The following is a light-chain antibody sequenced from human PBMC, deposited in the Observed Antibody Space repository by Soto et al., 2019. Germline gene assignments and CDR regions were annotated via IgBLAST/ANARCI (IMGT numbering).Light chain of an antibody. CDR1: QSVNSN. CDR3: QQYNVWPLT. V-gene: IGKV3-15*01. Sequence: EIVMTQSPVTLSVSPGDRATLSCRASQSVNSNLAWYQHKPGQTPKLLIYVASTRATGIPARFSGSGSGTEFTLTNRSLQSEDFAVYYCQQYNVWPLTFGGGTKVEFK. CDR2: VAS. J-gene: IGKJ4*01.